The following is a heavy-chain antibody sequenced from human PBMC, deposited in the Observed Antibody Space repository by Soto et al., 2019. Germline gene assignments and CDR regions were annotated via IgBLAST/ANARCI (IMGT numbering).Heavy chain of an antibody. CDR2: ISFDGTSK. V-gene: IGHV3-30*18. D-gene: IGHD1-20*01. CDR3: AKDQYNNRAPVVRGMDV. CDR1: GLKFSKFGYG. Sequence: GGSLRLSCGVSGLKFSKFGYGVHWVRQSPGEGLEWLSFISFDGTSKVYADSVKGRFTVSRVNSKNTVFLEVNSLRIEDTAVYYCAKDQYNNRAPVVRGMDVWGQGTTVTVSS. J-gene: IGHJ6*02.